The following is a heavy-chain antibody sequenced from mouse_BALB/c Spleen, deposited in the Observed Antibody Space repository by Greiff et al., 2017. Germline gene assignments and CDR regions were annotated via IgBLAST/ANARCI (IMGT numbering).Heavy chain of an antibody. J-gene: IGHJ4*01. CDR2: IDPANGNT. Sequence: EVQLQQSGAELVKPGASVKLSCTASGFNIKDTYMHWVKQRPEQGLEWIGRIDPANGNTKYDPKFQGKATITADTSSNTAYLQLSSLTSEDTAVYYCALITPLSMEYWGQGTSVTVSS. CDR3: ALITPLSMEY. D-gene: IGHD2-4*01. V-gene: IGHV14-3*02. CDR1: GFNIKDTY.